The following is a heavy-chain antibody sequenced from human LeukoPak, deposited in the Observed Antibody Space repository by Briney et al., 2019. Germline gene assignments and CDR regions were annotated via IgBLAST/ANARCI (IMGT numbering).Heavy chain of an antibody. D-gene: IGHD3-16*01. CDR2: IYYSGST. CDR3: ARAIMLPTWVDY. V-gene: IGHV4-59*01. CDR1: GGSISSYY. J-gene: IGHJ4*02. Sequence: SETLSLTCTVSGGSISSYYWSWIRQPPRKGLEWIGYIYYSGSTNYNPSLKSRVTISVDTSKNQFSLKLSSVTAADTAVYYCARAIMLPTWVDYWGQGTLVTVSS.